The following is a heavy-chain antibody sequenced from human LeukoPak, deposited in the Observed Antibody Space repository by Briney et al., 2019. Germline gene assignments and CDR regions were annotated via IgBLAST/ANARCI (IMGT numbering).Heavy chain of an antibody. CDR1: GYTFTSYG. V-gene: IGHV1-18*01. J-gene: IGHJ4*02. CDR3: ARLRYSSGRYYFDY. Sequence: ASVKVSCKASGYTFTSYGISWVRQAPGQGLEWMGWISAYNGNTNYAQKLQDRVTMTTDTSTSTAYMELRSLRSDDTAVYYCARLRYSSGRYYFDYWGQGTPVTVSS. D-gene: IGHD6-19*01. CDR2: ISAYNGNT.